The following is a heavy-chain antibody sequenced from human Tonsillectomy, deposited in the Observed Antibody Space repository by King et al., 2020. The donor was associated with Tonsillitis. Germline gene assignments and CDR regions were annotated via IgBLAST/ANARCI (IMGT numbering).Heavy chain of an antibody. J-gene: IGHJ6*02. D-gene: IGHD3-10*01. Sequence: VQLQESGPGLVKPSETLSLTCTVSGGSISSYYWSWIRQPPGKGLEWIGYIYYSGSTNYNPFLKSRVTISVDTSKNQFSLKLSSVTAADTAVYYCARETLSTYYYGSGLDYGMDVWGQGTTVTVSS. CDR2: IYYSGST. V-gene: IGHV4-59*01. CDR1: GGSISSYY. CDR3: ARETLSTYYYGSGLDYGMDV.